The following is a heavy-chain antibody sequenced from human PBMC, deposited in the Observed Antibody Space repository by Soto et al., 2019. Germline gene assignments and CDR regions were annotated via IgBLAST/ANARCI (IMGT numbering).Heavy chain of an antibody. J-gene: IGHJ6*02. CDR1: GFTFSSYG. Sequence: HPGGSLRLSCAASGFTFSSYGMHWVRQAPGKGLEWVAVIWYDGSNKYYADSVKGRFTISRDNSKNTLYLQMNSLRAEDTAVYYCARSGELHVGYYYYGMDVWGQGTTVTVSS. V-gene: IGHV3-33*01. D-gene: IGHD1-26*01. CDR2: IWYDGSNK. CDR3: ARSGELHVGYYYYGMDV.